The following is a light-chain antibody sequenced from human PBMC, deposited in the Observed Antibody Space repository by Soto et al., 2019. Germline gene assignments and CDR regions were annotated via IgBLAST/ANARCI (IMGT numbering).Light chain of an antibody. CDR1: PSISKY. V-gene: IGKV1-39*01. CDR3: QQSFHAPFT. Sequence: DIQMTQSPSSLSASVGDRVTITCRASPSISKYLNWYQQKPGKAPQLLIYGASSLQSGAPSRFSGSGSGTHFTLTISSLQPEDFATYFCQQSFHAPFTFGPGTKVEIK. CDR2: GAS. J-gene: IGKJ3*01.